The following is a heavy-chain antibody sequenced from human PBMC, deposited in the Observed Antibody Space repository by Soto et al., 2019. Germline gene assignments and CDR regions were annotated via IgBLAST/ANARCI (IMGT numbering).Heavy chain of an antibody. J-gene: IGHJ4*02. Sequence: ASVKVSCKASGYTFTSYGISWVRQAPGQGLEWMGWISAYNGNTNYAQKLQGRVTMTRDTSTSTVYMELSSLRSEDTAVYYCARDSGPGGSGSYLFSHFDYWGQGTLVTVSS. V-gene: IGHV1-18*01. CDR1: GYTFTSYG. CDR2: ISAYNGNT. CDR3: ARDSGPGGSGSYLFSHFDY. D-gene: IGHD3-10*01.